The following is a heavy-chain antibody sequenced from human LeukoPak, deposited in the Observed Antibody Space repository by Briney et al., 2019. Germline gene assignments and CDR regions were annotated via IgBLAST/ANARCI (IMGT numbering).Heavy chain of an antibody. V-gene: IGHV1-8*03. CDR2: MNPNSGNT. J-gene: IGHJ2*01. D-gene: IGHD1-26*01. CDR1: GYTFTSYD. Sequence: ASVKVSCKASGYTFTSYDINWVRQATGQGLEWMGWMNPNSGNTGYAQKFQGRVTITRNTSISAAYMELSSLRSEDTAVYYCARGYSERPYWYFDLWGRGTLVTVSS. CDR3: ARGYSERPYWYFDL.